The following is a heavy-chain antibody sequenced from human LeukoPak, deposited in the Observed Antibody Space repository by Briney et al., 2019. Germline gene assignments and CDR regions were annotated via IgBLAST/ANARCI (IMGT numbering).Heavy chain of an antibody. Sequence: GGSLRLSCAASGFTFSSYSMNWVRQAPGRGLEWVSSISSSSSYIYYADSVKGRFTISRDNAKNSLYLQMNSLRAEDTAVYYCAKVAWAATEAGNWFDPWGQGTLVTVSS. D-gene: IGHD2-15*01. CDR3: AKVAWAATEAGNWFDP. CDR1: GFTFSSYS. V-gene: IGHV3-21*01. J-gene: IGHJ5*02. CDR2: ISSSSSYI.